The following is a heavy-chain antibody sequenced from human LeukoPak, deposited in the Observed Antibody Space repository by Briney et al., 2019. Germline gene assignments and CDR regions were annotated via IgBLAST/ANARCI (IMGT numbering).Heavy chain of an antibody. V-gene: IGHV3-23*01. CDR1: GFTFSSYA. CDR2: ISGSGGST. CDR3: AKDRPSTAAAGTGYYYYYYMDV. D-gene: IGHD6-13*01. J-gene: IGHJ6*03. Sequence: GGSLRLSCAASGFTFSSYAMSWVRQAPGKGLEWVSVISGSGGSTYYANSVKGRFTISRDNSKNTLYLQMNSLRAEDTAVYYCAKDRPSTAAAGTGYYYYYYMDVWGEGTTVTVSS.